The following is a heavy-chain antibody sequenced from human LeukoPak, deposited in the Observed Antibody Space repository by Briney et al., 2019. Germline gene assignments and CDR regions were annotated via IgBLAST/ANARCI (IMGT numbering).Heavy chain of an antibody. J-gene: IGHJ6*03. D-gene: IGHD1-1*01. Sequence: GASVKVSCKASGYPFTGYYIHWMRQAPGHGLECIGWVNPRNGGTHSAQKFQGRLSMTGDTSITTAYMELSRLTSDDTAVYYCATGAQYGLREIPYFYYLHVWGKGTAVTVSS. V-gene: IGHV1-2*02. CDR2: VNPRNGGT. CDR3: ATGAQYGLREIPYFYYLHV. CDR1: GYPFTGYY.